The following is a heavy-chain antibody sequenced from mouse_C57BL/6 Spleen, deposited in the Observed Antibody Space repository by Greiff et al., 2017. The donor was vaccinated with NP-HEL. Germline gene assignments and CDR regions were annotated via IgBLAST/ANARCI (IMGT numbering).Heavy chain of an antibody. CDR3: ARLDFRGYFDV. CDR2: IYPGDGDT. CDR1: GYAFSSSW. Sequence: QVQLQQSGPELVKPGASVKISCKASGYAFSSSWMNWVKQRPGKGLEWIGRIYPGDGDTNYNGKFKGKATLTADKSSSTAYMQLSSLTSEDSAVYFCARLDFRGYFDVWGTGTTVTVSS. V-gene: IGHV1-82*01. J-gene: IGHJ1*03.